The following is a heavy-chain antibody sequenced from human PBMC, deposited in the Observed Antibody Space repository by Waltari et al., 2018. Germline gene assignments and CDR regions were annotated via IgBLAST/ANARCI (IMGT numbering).Heavy chain of an antibody. V-gene: IGHV4-4*07. D-gene: IGHD2-8*01. J-gene: IGHJ6*02. CDR2: IYSSGNT. Sequence: QVRLQESGPGLVKPSETLSPICTVPGASVSSDYWSWIRQPAGKGLEWIGRIYSSGNTNYSPSLRGRLTISVDTSKNQVSLRLTSVTAADSAVYYCARDKMLLRTMDVWGQGTTVVVSS. CDR1: GASVSSDY. CDR3: ARDKMLLRTMDV.